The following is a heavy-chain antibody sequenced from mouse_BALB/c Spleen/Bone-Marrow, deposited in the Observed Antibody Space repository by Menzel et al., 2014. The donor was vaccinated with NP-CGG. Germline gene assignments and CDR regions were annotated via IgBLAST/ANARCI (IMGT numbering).Heavy chain of an antibody. Sequence: LVDSLAELVRPGASVTLSCKASGYTFTDSAMHWVKQTPVHRLEGTGAIDPETGCAAYNQKFKGKATLTADKSAKKACMRLRRRTSYESAVYDCTRQETGPFAYWGQGTLVTVSA. CDR1: GYTFTDSA. CDR3: TRQETGPFAY. J-gene: IGHJ3*01. V-gene: IGHV1-15*01. D-gene: IGHD3-2*01. CDR2: IDPETGCA.